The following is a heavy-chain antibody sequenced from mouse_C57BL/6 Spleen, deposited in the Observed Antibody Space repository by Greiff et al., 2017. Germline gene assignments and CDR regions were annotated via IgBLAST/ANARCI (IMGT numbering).Heavy chain of an antibody. CDR3: ARHEAEYAMDY. V-gene: IGHV1-62-2*01. Sequence: VKLVESGAELVKPGASVKLSCKASGYTFTEYTIHWVKQRSGQGLEWIGWFYPGRGGIKYNEKFKDKATLTADKSSSTVYMELSRLTSEDSAVYFCARHEAEYAMDYWGQGTSVTVSS. J-gene: IGHJ4*01. CDR2: FYPGRGGI. CDR1: GYTFTEYT.